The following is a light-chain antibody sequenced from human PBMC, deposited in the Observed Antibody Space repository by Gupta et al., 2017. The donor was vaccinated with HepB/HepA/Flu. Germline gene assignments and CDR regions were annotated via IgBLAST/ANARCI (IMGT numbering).Light chain of an antibody. CDR3: QSADSSGTYPDVV. CDR1: ALPKQY. J-gene: IGLJ2*01. CDR2: KDS. V-gene: IGLV3-25*03. Sequence: SYELTQPPSVSVSPGQTARNTCSGDALPKQYAYWYQQKPGQAPVLVIYKDSERPSGIPERFSGSSSGTTVTLTISGVQAEDEADYYCQSADSSGTYPDVVFGGGTKLTVL.